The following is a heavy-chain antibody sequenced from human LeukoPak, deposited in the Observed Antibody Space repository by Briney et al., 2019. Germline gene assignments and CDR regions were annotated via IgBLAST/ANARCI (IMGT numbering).Heavy chain of an antibody. D-gene: IGHD4-17*01. V-gene: IGHV3-23*01. CDR3: AKDLGDYGDYGLRLGAFDI. CDR1: GFIFSSYA. CDR2: ISGSGGST. Sequence: PGGSLRLSCAASGFIFSSYAMSWVRQAPGKGLEWVSAISGSGGSTYYADSVKGRFTISRDNAKNSLYLQMNSLRAEDTALYYCAKDLGDYGDYGLRLGAFDIWGQGTMVTVSS. J-gene: IGHJ3*02.